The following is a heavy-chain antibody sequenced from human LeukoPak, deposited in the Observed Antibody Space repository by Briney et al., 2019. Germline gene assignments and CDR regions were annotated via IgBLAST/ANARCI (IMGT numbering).Heavy chain of an antibody. CDR3: ASSIAAAAPWWGWFDP. D-gene: IGHD6-13*01. CDR1: GYSISSGYY. J-gene: IGHJ5*02. V-gene: IGHV4-38-2*02. Sequence: PSETLSLTCTVSGYSISSGYYWGWIRQPPGKGLGWIGIIYDGGITYYNPSLKSRATISVDTSKNPFSLKLSSVTAADTAVYYCASSIAAAAPWWGWFDPWGQGTLVTVSS. CDR2: IYDGGIT.